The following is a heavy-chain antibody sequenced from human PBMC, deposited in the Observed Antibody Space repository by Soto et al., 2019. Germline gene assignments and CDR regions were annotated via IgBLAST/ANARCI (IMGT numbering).Heavy chain of an antibody. CDR1: GFTFSNFA. Sequence: QVLLVESGGGVVQPGMSLRLSCAASGFTFSNFAMHWVRQTPGKGLEWVAVSSHDGNVQFYADSMQGRFCISRNNSRKALYLHMSSLTTEDRALYYCAMEHIEGGYGLSFGTPDYWGQGTLVTVSS. CDR2: SSHDGNVQ. CDR3: AMEHIEGGYGLSFGTPDY. V-gene: IGHV3-30-3*01. J-gene: IGHJ4*02. D-gene: IGHD5-18*01.